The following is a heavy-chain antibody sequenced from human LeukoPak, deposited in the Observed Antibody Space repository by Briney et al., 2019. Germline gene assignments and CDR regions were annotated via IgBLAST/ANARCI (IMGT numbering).Heavy chain of an antibody. CDR1: GGSVSSGTYY. CDR2: IYYSGST. J-gene: IGHJ3*02. Sequence: SKTLSLTCTVSGGSVSSGTYYWSWIRQPPGKGLEWIGYIYYSGSTNYNPSLKSRVTISVDTSKNQCSLKLSSVTTADTAVYYCTRSTNLDASDIWGQGTMVTVSS. CDR3: TRSTNLDASDI. V-gene: IGHV4-61*01.